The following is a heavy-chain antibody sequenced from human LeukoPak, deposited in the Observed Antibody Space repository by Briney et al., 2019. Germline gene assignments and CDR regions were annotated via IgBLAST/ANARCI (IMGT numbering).Heavy chain of an antibody. CDR3: ARVGGGKTPSAFDY. CDR2: ISAYSGNT. CDR1: GYTFTSYG. D-gene: IGHD4-23*01. Sequence: ASVKVSCKASGYTFTSYGISWVRQAPGQGLEWMGWISAYSGNTNYAQKLQGRVTMTTDTSTSTAYMELRSLRSDDTAVYYCARVGGGKTPSAFDYWGQGTLVTVSS. J-gene: IGHJ4*02. V-gene: IGHV1-18*01.